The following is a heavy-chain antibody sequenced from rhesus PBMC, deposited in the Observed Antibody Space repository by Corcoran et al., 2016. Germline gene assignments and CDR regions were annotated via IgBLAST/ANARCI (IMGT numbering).Heavy chain of an antibody. V-gene: IGHV4-147*01. Sequence: QVQLQESGPGLVKPSETLSLTCAVSGGSISSNYWSWIRRSPGKGLEWIGYIYGDNVSTRYNPPLKGRVTSSPDTSKNQFSLKLSSVTAADTAVYYCARWGYRNSLDVWGRGVLVTVSS. CDR1: GGSISSNY. CDR2: IYGDNVST. D-gene: IGHD5-42*01. CDR3: ARWGYRNSLDV. J-gene: IGHJ5-2*02.